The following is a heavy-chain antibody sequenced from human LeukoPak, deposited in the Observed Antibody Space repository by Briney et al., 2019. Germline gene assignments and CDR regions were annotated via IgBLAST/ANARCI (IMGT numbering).Heavy chain of an antibody. D-gene: IGHD3-3*01. CDR1: GFTFSSYW. Sequence: GGSLRLSCAASGFTFSSYWMTWVRQAPGKGLEWVANIKRDGSEKHYVDSVKGRFTISRDNAKNSMFLQMNSPRAEDTAVYYCARTLRFFRFLDVWGQGTTVTVSS. V-gene: IGHV3-7*03. CDR2: IKRDGSEK. J-gene: IGHJ6*02. CDR3: ARTLRFFRFLDV.